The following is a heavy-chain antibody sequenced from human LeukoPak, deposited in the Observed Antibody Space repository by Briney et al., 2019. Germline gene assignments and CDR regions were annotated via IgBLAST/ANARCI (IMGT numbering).Heavy chain of an antibody. CDR3: ATPTERLLPDY. J-gene: IGHJ4*02. Sequence: ASVKVSCKASGYRFTDYFMHWVRQAPGQGLEWMGWINPNSGDTDYAQKFQGRVTLTRDASIGTAYVELTRLRSDDTAVYYCATPTERLLPDYWGQRTLVTVSS. V-gene: IGHV1-2*02. CDR2: INPNSGDT. D-gene: IGHD2-15*01. CDR1: GYRFTDYF.